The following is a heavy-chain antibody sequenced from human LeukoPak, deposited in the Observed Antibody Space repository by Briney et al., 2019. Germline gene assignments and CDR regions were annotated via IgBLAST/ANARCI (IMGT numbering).Heavy chain of an antibody. J-gene: IGHJ4*02. D-gene: IGHD3-22*01. Sequence: SETLSLTCTVSGGSISNYYWSWIRQPAGKGLEWIGRIYTSGSANYNPSLKSRVTMSVDTSKNQFSLKLSSAPAADTAVYYCARGPDGSGYYPFDYWGQGTLVTVSS. CDR2: IYTSGSA. CDR1: GGSISNYY. CDR3: ARGPDGSGYYPFDY. V-gene: IGHV4-4*07.